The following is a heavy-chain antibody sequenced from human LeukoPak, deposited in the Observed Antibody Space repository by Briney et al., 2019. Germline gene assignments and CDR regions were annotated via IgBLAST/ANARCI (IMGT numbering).Heavy chain of an antibody. CDR3: ARAWATDYFDY. CDR1: GGSIISYY. J-gene: IGHJ4*02. CDR2: MYYSEST. V-gene: IGHV4-59*01. Sequence: SETPSLTCTVSGGSIISYYWSWIRPPPGNGLEWIGYMYYSESTNHNPSLKSRVTISVDTSKNQFALKLSSVTAADTAVYYCARAWATDYFDYWGEGTLVTVSS.